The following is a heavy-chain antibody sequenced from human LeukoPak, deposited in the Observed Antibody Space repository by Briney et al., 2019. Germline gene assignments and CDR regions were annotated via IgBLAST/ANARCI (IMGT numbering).Heavy chain of an antibody. V-gene: IGHV3-30*02. CDR3: ARATTVTTAPVDV. Sequence: GGSLRLSCAASGFTFSNFGMHWVRQAPGKGLEWVAFIRYDGSNKYYADSVKGRFTISRDNSKNTLYLQMNSLRAEDTAVYYCARATTVTTAPVDVWGKGTTVTVSS. D-gene: IGHD4-17*01. CDR1: GFTFSNFG. CDR2: IRYDGSNK. J-gene: IGHJ6*04.